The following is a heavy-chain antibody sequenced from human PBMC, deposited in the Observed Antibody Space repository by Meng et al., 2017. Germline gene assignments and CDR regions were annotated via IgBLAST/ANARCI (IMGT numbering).Heavy chain of an antibody. V-gene: IGHV1-2*06. Sequence: VQLGQSGAEVKKPGASVNVSCKASGYTFTGYYMHWVRQAPGQGLEWMGRINPNSGGTNYAQKFQGRVTMTRDTSISTAYMELSRLRSDDTAVYYCARDKTSVRYSSGWAHYWGQGTLVTVSS. CDR1: GYTFTGYY. CDR3: ARDKTSVRYSSGWAHY. J-gene: IGHJ4*02. CDR2: INPNSGGT. D-gene: IGHD6-19*01.